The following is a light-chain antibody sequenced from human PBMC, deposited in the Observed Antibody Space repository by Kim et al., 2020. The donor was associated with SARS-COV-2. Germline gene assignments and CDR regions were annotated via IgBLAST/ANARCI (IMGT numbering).Light chain of an antibody. CDR3: QQYNSAPWT. Sequence: ASVGDRVTITCRASQDIANYLAWYQQKPGKVPKVLIYAASTLQSGVPSRFSGGGSGTEFTLTIGSLQTEDVATYYCQQYNSAPWTFGPGTKVDIK. V-gene: IGKV1-27*01. J-gene: IGKJ1*01. CDR2: AAS. CDR1: QDIANY.